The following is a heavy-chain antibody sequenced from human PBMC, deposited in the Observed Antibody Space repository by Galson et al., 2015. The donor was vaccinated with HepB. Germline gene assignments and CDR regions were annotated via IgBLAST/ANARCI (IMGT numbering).Heavy chain of an antibody. CDR3: ARVWEAAAGYGMDV. J-gene: IGHJ6*02. CDR1: EFTFGSYS. Sequence: SLRLSCAASEFTFGSYSLNWVRQAPGKGLEWVSYIRSRSSIIYYADSVKGRFTISRDNVKNSVYLQMNSLRAEDTAVYYCARVWEAAAGYGMDVWGQGTTVTVSS. V-gene: IGHV3-48*04. D-gene: IGHD6-13*01. CDR2: IRSRSSII.